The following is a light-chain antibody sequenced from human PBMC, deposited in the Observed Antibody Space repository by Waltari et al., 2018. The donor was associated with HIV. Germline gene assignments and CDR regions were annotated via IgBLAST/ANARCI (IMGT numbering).Light chain of an antibody. CDR1: NIGSKS. CDR2: DDT. J-gene: IGLJ3*02. CDR3: QVWDTSGDPWV. V-gene: IGLV3-21*02. Sequence: SYVLTQPPSVSVAPGQTARITCGGNNIGSKSVHWYQQKPGQAPVLVVYDDTDRPSGIPERFSGSNSGNTATLTISRVEAGDEADYYGQVWDTSGDPWVFGGGTKLTVL.